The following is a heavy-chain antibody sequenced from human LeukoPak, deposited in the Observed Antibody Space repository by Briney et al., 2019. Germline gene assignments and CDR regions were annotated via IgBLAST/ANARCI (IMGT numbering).Heavy chain of an antibody. CDR3: ARAVVFWSGYIDY. J-gene: IGHJ4*02. Sequence: SETLSLTCTVSGYSISSGYYWGWIRPPPGKGLEWIGSIYHSGSTYYNPSLKSRVTISVDTSKNPFSLNPSSVTAADTAVYYCARAVVFWSGYIDYWGQGTLVTVSS. D-gene: IGHD3-3*01. V-gene: IGHV4-38-2*02. CDR1: GYSISSGYY. CDR2: IYHSGST.